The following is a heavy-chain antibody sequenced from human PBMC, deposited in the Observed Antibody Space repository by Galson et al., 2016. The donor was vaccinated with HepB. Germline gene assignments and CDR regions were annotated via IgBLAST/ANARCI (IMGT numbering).Heavy chain of an antibody. CDR3: TRETRWYFDL. CDR2: KNANGTAT. J-gene: IGHJ2*01. Sequence: SLRLSCAVSGLDFRRYWMHWVRKTPGKGLGWVSRKNANGTATGNADSVKGRFTISRDDAKNTLYLQMNTLRVEDTAVYYCTRETRWYFDLWGRGTLLTVSS. CDR1: GLDFRRYW. V-gene: IGHV3-74*01.